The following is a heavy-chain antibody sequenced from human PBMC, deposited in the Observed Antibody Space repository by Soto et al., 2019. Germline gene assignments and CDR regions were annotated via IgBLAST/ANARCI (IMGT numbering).Heavy chain of an antibody. V-gene: IGHV1-18*01. CDR3: ARGVHIVVVPAAQRGGNWFDP. J-gene: IGHJ5*02. Sequence: ASVKVSCKASGYTFTSYGISWVRQAPGQGLEWMGWISAYNGNTNYAQKLQGRVTMTTDTSTSTAYMELRSLRSDDTAVYYCARGVHIVVVPAAQRGGNWFDPWGQGTLVTVSS. CDR2: ISAYNGNT. CDR1: GYTFTSYG. D-gene: IGHD2-2*01.